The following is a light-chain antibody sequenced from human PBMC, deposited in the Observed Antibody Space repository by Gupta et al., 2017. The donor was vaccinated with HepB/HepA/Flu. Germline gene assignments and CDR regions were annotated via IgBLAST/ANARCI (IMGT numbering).Light chain of an antibody. V-gene: IGKV2-28*01. CDR2: FGS. Sequence: DIVMTQSPLSLSVTPGEPASISCRSSQSLLHSDGKNFMDWYLQKPGQAPQLLIFFGSNRSSGVPDRFSGSGLGKDFTLKISRGEAEDVGGYYCRQSRQNHPWTFGQGTKVEIK. J-gene: IGKJ1*01. CDR1: QSLLHSDGKNF. CDR3: RQSRQNHPWT.